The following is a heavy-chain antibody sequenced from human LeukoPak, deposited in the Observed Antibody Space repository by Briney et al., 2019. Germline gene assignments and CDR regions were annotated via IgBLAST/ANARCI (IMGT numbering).Heavy chain of an antibody. D-gene: IGHD2-15*01. V-gene: IGHV3-23*01. CDR3: AKEFGGEGVDY. CDR1: GFTFSSYA. CDR2: VSGSGDNT. Sequence: GGSLRLSCAASGFTFSSYAMSWVRQAPGKGREWVSAVSGSGDNTYYADSVKGRFTISRDNSKNTLYLQMNSLRAEDTAVYYCAKEFGGEGVDYWGQGTLVSVSS. J-gene: IGHJ4*02.